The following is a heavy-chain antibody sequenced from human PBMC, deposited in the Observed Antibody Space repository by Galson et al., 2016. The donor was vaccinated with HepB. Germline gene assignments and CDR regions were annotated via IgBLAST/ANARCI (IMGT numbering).Heavy chain of an antibody. J-gene: IGHJ4*02. D-gene: IGHD2-15*01. CDR3: AKDASRLGYCRGDNCHYLDY. CDR2: ISWNSGSL. V-gene: IGHV3-9*01. Sequence: SLRLSCATSGFKVDDYAMHWVRQAPGKGLERVSFISWNSGSLSYVDSVKGRFTISRDNAKNSLCLEMNSLSSEDTALYYCAKDASRLGYCRGDNCHYLDYWGQGTLVTVSS. CDR1: GFKVDDYA.